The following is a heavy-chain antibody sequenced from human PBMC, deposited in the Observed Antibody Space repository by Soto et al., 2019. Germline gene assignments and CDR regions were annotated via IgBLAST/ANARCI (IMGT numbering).Heavy chain of an antibody. CDR1: GVSLSNYY. CDR3: AKSKIYFFKSGGSHPVPLGF. V-gene: IGHV4-34*01. Sequence: ETLSIACAVSGVSLSNYYWSWIRQPPGKGLEWIGEIYHSGSTNYNPSLKSRVTISVDTSKNQFYLKLSSVTAADTAVYYCAKSKIYFFKSGGSHPVPLGFWGQGTLVTVYS. J-gene: IGHJ4*02. D-gene: IGHD2-15*01. CDR2: IYHSGST.